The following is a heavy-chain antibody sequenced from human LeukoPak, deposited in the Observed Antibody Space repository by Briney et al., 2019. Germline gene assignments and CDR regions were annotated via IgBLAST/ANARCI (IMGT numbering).Heavy chain of an antibody. CDR1: GVSITSYY. CDR3: ARGFSSSWLRAYYYGMDV. CDR2: IYYSGST. D-gene: IGHD6-13*01. J-gene: IGHJ6*02. Sequence: PSETLSLTCTVSGVSITSYYWGWIRRPPGKGLEWIGYIYYSGSTNYNPSLKSRVTISVDTSKNQFSLKLSSVTAADTAVYYCARGFSSSWLRAYYYGMDVWGQGTTVTVSS. V-gene: IGHV4-59*12.